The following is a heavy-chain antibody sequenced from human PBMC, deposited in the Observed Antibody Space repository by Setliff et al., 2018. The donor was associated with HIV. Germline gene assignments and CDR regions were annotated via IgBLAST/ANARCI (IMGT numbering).Heavy chain of an antibody. V-gene: IGHV1-18*04. Sequence: GASVKVSCKASGYIFLNYDITWVRQAPGQGLGWMGWISPDNGNTNYAQKIEGRVILTTDKSTNTVEMELRSLRSDDTAVYYCVRDRELRTTRSLDFWGPGTLVTVSS. CDR3: VRDRELRTTRSLDF. CDR1: GYIFLNYD. J-gene: IGHJ4*02. D-gene: IGHD1-1*01. CDR2: ISPDNGNT.